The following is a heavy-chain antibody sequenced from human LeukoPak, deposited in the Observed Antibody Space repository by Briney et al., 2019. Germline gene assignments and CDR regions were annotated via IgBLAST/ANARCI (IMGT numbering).Heavy chain of an antibody. CDR2: IIPILGIA. J-gene: IGHJ5*02. V-gene: IGHV1-69*04. CDR1: GGTFSSYA. Sequence: SVKVSCKASGGTFSSYAISWVRQAPGQGVERMGRIIPILGIANYAQKFQGRVTITADKSTSTAYMELSSLRSEDTAVYYCVVVAATPHWFDPWGQGTLVTVSS. D-gene: IGHD2-15*01. CDR3: VVVAATPHWFDP.